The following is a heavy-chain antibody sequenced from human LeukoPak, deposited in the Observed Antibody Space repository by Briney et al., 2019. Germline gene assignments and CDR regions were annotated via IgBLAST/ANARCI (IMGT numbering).Heavy chain of an antibody. J-gene: IGHJ4*02. D-gene: IGHD4-17*01. CDR3: ARDYGDYVSFDY. Sequence: SETLSLTCTVSGGSISSSSKYWGWIRQPPGKGLEWIGSIYYSGTTYYNPSLKSRVTISVDTSKNQFSLKLSSVTAADTAVYYCARDYGDYVSFDYWGQGTLVTVSS. CDR1: GGSISSSSKY. V-gene: IGHV4-39*07. CDR2: IYYSGTT.